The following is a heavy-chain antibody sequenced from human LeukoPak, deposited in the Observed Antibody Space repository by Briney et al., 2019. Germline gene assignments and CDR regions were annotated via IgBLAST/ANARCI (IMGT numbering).Heavy chain of an antibody. V-gene: IGHV3-23*01. CDR1: GFTFNNYG. CDR3: SKGKWDASRQTTLRGYFYYMDV. CDR2: ISGSGGRA. J-gene: IGHJ6*03. Sequence: PGGSLRLSCVASGFTFNNYGMIWVRQAPGKGLEWVSGISGSGGRANYADSVKGRFTISRDNSKNTLFLQMKSLRAEDTAVYYCSKGKWDASRQTTLRGYFYYMDVWGKGTTVTVSS. D-gene: IGHD1-14*01.